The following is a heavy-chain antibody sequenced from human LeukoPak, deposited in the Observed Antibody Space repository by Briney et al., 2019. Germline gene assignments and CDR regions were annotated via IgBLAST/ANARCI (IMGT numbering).Heavy chain of an antibody. D-gene: IGHD4-17*01. CDR3: ARGHYGSDY. J-gene: IGHJ4*02. V-gene: IGHV4-34*01. Sequence: PSETLSLTCAVYGGSFSGYYWSWIRQPPGKGLEWIGEINHSGSTNYNPSLKSRVTISVDTSKNQFSLKLSSVTAADTAVYYCARGHYGSDYWGQGTLVTVSS. CDR2: INHSGST. CDR1: GGSFSGYY.